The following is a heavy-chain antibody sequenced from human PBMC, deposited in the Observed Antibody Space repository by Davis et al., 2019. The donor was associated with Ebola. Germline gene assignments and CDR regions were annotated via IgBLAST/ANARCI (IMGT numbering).Heavy chain of an antibody. D-gene: IGHD1-26*01. V-gene: IGHV3-74*03. CDR2: INRDGSTT. CDR1: GFTFSSYW. CDR3: ATLPGHY. J-gene: IGHJ4*02. Sequence: GESLKISCAASGFTFSSYWMHWVRQAPGKGLVWVSCINRDGSTTTYADSVKGRFTISRDNAKNTLYLQMNNLRVEDTAVYYCATLPGHYWGQGTLVTVSS.